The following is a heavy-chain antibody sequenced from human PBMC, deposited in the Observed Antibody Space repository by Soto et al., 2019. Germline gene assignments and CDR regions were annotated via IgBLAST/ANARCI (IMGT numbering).Heavy chain of an antibody. CDR2: INAGNGNT. V-gene: IGHV1-3*01. Sequence: QVQLVQSGAEVKKPGASVKGACKASGYTFTSYGMHWVRQAPGQRLEWMGWINAGNGNTRCSQKFQGRVTITRDTSASTDYMELSSLRSEDTAVYYCARGPGGPDGPGDYWGQGTLVTVSS. J-gene: IGHJ4*02. CDR1: GYTFTSYG. D-gene: IGHD2-15*01. CDR3: ARGPGGPDGPGDY.